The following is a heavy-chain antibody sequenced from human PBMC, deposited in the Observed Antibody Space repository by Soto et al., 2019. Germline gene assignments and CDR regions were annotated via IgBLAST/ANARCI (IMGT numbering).Heavy chain of an antibody. CDR3: ASIYGSDY. CDR1: GFTFSSYS. J-gene: IGHJ4*02. CDR2: ISSSGSTI. V-gene: IGHV3-48*01. Sequence: EVQLVESGGGLVQPGGSLRLSCAASGFTFSSYSMNWVRQAPGKGLEWVSYISSSGSTIYYADSVKGRFTVSRDNVQNSLYLQMNSLRAEDTAMYYCASIYGSDYWGQGTLVTVSS. D-gene: IGHD3-10*01.